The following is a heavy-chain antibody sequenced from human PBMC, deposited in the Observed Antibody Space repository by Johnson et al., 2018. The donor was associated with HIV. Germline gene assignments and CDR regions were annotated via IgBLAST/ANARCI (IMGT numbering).Heavy chain of an antibody. D-gene: IGHD3-22*01. J-gene: IGHJ3*02. CDR1: GFSVSTNY. CDR3: AKGSGYYAAFDI. V-gene: IGHV3-53*01. CDR2: LYSGGAT. Sequence: VQLVESGGGLIQAGGSLRLSCAVSGFSVSTNYMNWVRQAPGKGLAWVAVLYSGGATHYADYVKGRFTISRDNSKNTVYLQMNRLRAEDTAVYYCAKGSGYYAAFDIWGQGTMVTVSS.